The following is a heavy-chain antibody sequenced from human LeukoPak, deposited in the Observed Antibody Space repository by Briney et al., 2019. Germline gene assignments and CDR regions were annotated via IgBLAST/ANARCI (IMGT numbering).Heavy chain of an antibody. CDR3: AREASVVVPAATNGFDY. D-gene: IGHD2-2*01. V-gene: IGHV4-61*02. CDR2: IYTSGST. Sequence: PSQTLSLTCTVSGGSISSGSYYWSWIRQPAGKGLEWIGRIYTSGSTNYNPSLKSRVTISVDTSKNQFSLKLSSVTAADTAVYYCAREASVVVPAATNGFDYWGQGTLVTVSS. J-gene: IGHJ4*02. CDR1: GGSISSGSYY.